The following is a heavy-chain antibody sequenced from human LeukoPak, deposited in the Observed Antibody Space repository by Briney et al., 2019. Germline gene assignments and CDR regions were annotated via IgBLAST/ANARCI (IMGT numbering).Heavy chain of an antibody. J-gene: IGHJ3*02. Sequence: VKVSCKASGGTFSSYAINWVRQAPGQGLEWIGRISPIFRTANYAKKFQGRVTVTTAESTSTAYMELSSLRPEDTAMYYCARDRGERDSTWSLPAHGFDIWGQGTMVTVSS. V-gene: IGHV1-69*05. CDR3: ARDRGERDSTWSLPAHGFDI. D-gene: IGHD6-13*01. CDR2: ISPIFRTA. CDR1: GGTFSSYA.